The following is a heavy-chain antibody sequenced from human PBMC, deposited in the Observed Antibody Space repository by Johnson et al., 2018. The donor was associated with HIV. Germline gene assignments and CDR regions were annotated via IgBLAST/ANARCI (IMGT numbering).Heavy chain of an antibody. Sequence: QAPGKGLEWVAVISYDGSNKYYADSVKGRFTISRDNSKNTLYLQMNSLRAEDTAVYYCAKVAVPYEDDAFDIWGQGTMVTVSS. CDR2: ISYDGSNK. J-gene: IGHJ3*02. D-gene: IGHD6-19*01. V-gene: IGHV3-30*04. CDR3: AKVAVPYEDDAFDI.